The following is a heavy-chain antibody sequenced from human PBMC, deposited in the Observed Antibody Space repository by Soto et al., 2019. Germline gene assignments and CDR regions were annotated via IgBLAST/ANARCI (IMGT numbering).Heavy chain of an antibody. D-gene: IGHD3-10*01. V-gene: IGHV1-69*08. CDR1: GGTFSSYT. J-gene: IGHJ4*02. Sequence: QVQLVQSGAEVKKPGSSVKVSCKASGGTFSSYTISWVRQAPGQGLEWMGRIIPILGIANYAQKFQGRVTITADKSTSTADMELSSLRSEDTAVYYCARDEGLLWFGDPRGQTPYYFDYWGQGTLVTVSS. CDR2: IIPILGIA. CDR3: ARDEGLLWFGDPRGQTPYYFDY.